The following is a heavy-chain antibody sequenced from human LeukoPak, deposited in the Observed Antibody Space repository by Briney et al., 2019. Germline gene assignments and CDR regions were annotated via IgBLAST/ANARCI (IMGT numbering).Heavy chain of an antibody. Sequence: VESLKISCKGSGYSFSDHWLGWVRQMPGKGLECMGIIYPLDSDTRYRPSVQGQVTIAADKSINTAYLQWSSLKASDTAMYYCALRSGNADVYDIWGQGTMVTVSS. V-gene: IGHV5-51*01. CDR3: ALRSGNADVYDI. D-gene: IGHD3-10*01. CDR2: IYPLDSDT. CDR1: GYSFSDHW. J-gene: IGHJ3*02.